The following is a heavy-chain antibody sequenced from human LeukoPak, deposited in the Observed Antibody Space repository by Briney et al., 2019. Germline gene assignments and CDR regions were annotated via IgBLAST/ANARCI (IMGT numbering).Heavy chain of an antibody. CDR1: GYTFTGYY. Sequence: GESLKISCKGSGYTFTGYYMHWVRQAPGQGLEWMGRINPNSGGTNYAQKFQGRVTMTRDTSISTAYMELSRLRSDDTAVYYCARVDCSGGSCYVWIWGQGTMVTVSS. CDR2: INPNSGGT. V-gene: IGHV1-2*06. D-gene: IGHD2-15*01. J-gene: IGHJ3*02. CDR3: ARVDCSGGSCYVWI.